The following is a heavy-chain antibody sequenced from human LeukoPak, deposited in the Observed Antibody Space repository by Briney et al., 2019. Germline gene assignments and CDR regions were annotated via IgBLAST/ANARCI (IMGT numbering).Heavy chain of an antibody. CDR3: AKIGAAGIAVVLVDH. Sequence: GGSLRLSCATSGFTFSRYAMSWVRQAPGKGLEWVAAISDSGDTTHYADSVQGRFTISRDNCKNTLYLQMNILRVDGTALYYCAKIGAAGIAVVLVDHWGQGTLVTVSS. J-gene: IGHJ4*02. D-gene: IGHD6-19*01. CDR2: ISDSGDTT. CDR1: GFTFSRYA. V-gene: IGHV3-23*01.